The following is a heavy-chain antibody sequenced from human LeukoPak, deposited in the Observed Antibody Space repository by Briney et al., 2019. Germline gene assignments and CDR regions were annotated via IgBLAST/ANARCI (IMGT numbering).Heavy chain of an antibody. Sequence: PGGSLRLSCVASGFTFSNYYMSWVRQGPGKGLEWVANIRQDASEKYYVDSVKGRFTISRDNAKNSMYLQMNSLRAEDTAVYYCGEATGRDGMDVLGKGTTVTVSS. V-gene: IGHV3-7*03. CDR2: IRQDASEK. CDR1: GFTFSNYY. CDR3: GEATGRDGMDV. D-gene: IGHD1-14*01. J-gene: IGHJ6*04.